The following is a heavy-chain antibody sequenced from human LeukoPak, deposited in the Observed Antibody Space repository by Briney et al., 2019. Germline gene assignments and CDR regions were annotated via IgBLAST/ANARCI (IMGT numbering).Heavy chain of an antibody. D-gene: IGHD3-9*01. CDR2: IYYSGST. CDR1: GGSISSYY. CDR3: ARDRDDILTGYYSDY. J-gene: IGHJ4*02. Sequence: SETLSLTCTVSGGSISSYYWSWIRQPPGKGLEWIGYIYYSGSTNYNPSLKSRVTISVDTSKNQFSLKLSSVTAADTAVYYCARDRDDILTGYYSDYWGQGTLVTVSS. V-gene: IGHV4-59*12.